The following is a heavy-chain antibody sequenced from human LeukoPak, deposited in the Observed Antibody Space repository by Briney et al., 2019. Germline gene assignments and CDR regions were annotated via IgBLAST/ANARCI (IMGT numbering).Heavy chain of an antibody. CDR3: ARTPVFGSGNHYFDL. D-gene: IGHD3-10*01. V-gene: IGHV4-59*01. CDR2: IYYSGST. CDR1: GGSISSYY. J-gene: IGHJ4*02. Sequence: SETLSLTCTVSGGSISSYYWSWIRQPPGKGLEWIGYIYYSGSTNYNPSLKSRVTISVDTSKDQLSLKLSSVTAADTAVYFCARTPVFGSGNHYFDLWGQGTLVTVSS.